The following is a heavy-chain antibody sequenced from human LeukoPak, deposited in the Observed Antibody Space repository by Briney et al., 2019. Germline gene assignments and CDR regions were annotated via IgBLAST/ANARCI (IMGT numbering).Heavy chain of an antibody. Sequence: GGSLRLSCAASGFTFSSYSMNWVRQAPGKALEWVSSISSSSSYIYYADSVKGRFTISRDNAKNSLYLQMNSLRAEDTAVYYCARPMVRGVRRYGMDVWGQGTTVTVS. CDR1: GFTFSSYS. J-gene: IGHJ6*02. CDR3: ARPMVRGVRRYGMDV. CDR2: ISSSSSYI. V-gene: IGHV3-21*01. D-gene: IGHD3-10*01.